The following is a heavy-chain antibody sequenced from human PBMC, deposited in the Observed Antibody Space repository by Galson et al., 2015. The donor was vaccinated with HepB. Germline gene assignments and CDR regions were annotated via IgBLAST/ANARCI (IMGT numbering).Heavy chain of an antibody. J-gene: IGHJ6*02. CDR2: IYSGGST. Sequence: SLRLSCAASGFTVSSNYMSWVRQAPGKGLEWVSVIYSGGSTYYADSVKGRFTISRDNSKNTLYLQMNSLRAEDTAVYYCARDGYSSSWYVRYFDLWGQGTAVTVSS. D-gene: IGHD6-13*01. CDR1: GFTVSSNY. CDR3: ARDGYSSSWYVRYFDL. V-gene: IGHV3-66*01.